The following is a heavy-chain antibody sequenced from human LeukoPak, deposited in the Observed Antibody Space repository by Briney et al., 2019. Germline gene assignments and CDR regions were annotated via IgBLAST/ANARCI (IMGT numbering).Heavy chain of an antibody. Sequence: ASVKVSFKASGYTFTGYNIHWVRQAPGQGLEWMGWINPNSGGTNYAQKFQGRVTMTRDTSISTAYMELSRLRSDDTAVYYCARDRYDILTGYEQALDYWGQGTLVTVSS. CDR2: INPNSGGT. J-gene: IGHJ4*02. D-gene: IGHD3-9*01. V-gene: IGHV1-2*02. CDR1: GYTFTGYN. CDR3: ARDRYDILTGYEQALDY.